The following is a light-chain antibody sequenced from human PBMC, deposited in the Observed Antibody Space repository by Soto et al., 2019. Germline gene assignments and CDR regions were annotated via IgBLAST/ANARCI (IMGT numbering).Light chain of an antibody. Sequence: QSALTQPASVSGSPGQSITISCTGTISDFVVYNYVSWYQQHPGKAPKLMIYGVSNRPSGVSNRFSGSKSGNTASLTISGLQADDKADYYCSSYTSSSALQVFGTGTKLTVL. CDR3: SSYTSSSALQV. CDR1: ISDFVVYNY. V-gene: IGLV2-14*01. J-gene: IGLJ1*01. CDR2: GVS.